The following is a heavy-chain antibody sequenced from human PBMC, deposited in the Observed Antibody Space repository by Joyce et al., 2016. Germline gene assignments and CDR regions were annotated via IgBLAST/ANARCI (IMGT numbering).Heavy chain of an antibody. J-gene: IGHJ1*01. CDR3: ARDVEGYSSGWYLFY. V-gene: IGHV1-2*06. CDR1: GYTFTAYH. D-gene: IGHD6-19*01. Sequence: QVQLVQSGAEVKKPGASVKVSCKASGYTFTAYHIHWVRQAPGQGLEWVGRSNPNTGGTNHAQKVPGRVTMTRDMSINTAYMELSRLRSDDTAVYYCARDVEGYSSGWYLFYWGQGTLVTVSS. CDR2: SNPNTGGT.